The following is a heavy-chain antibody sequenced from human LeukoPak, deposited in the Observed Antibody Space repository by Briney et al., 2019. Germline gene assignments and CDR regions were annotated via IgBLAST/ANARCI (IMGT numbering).Heavy chain of an antibody. CDR1: GFTFSSYA. J-gene: IGHJ4*02. V-gene: IGHV3-30*04. CDR2: ISYDGSNK. Sequence: GGSLRLSCAASGFTFSSYAMHWVRQAPGKGLEWVAVISYDGSNKYYADSVKGRFTISRDNSKNTLYLQMNSLRAEDTAVYYCARWYCSGGSCYPGFDYWGQGTLVTVSS. D-gene: IGHD2-15*01. CDR3: ARWYCSGGSCYPGFDY.